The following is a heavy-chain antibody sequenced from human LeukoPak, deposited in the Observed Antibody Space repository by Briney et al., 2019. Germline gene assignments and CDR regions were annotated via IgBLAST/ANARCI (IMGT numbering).Heavy chain of an antibody. CDR3: ARDGGSYSFDY. CDR2: ISYDGSNK. V-gene: IGHV3-30-3*01. D-gene: IGHD1-26*01. CDR1: GFTFSSYA. J-gene: IGHJ4*02. Sequence: GGSLRLSCAASGFTFSSYAMHWVRQAPGKGLEWVAVISYDGSNKYYADSVKGRSTISRDNSKNTLYLQMNSLRAEDTAVYYCARDGGSYSFDYWGQGTLVTVSS.